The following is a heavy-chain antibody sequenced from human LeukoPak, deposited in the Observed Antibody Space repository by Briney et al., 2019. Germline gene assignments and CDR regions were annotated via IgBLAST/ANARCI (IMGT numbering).Heavy chain of an antibody. V-gene: IGHV3-66*01. CDR3: ASDGGRWSFDV. CDR1: GLAVSTTY. Sequence: GGSLRLSCAASGLAVSTTYMNWVRQAPGKGLDWVSVIYSDGTTYYSDSVKGRFTIYRDNSKNTVYLQMNSLRAEDTAVYYCASDGGRWSFDVWGQGILVTVSS. D-gene: IGHD3-16*01. CDR2: IYSDGTT. J-gene: IGHJ4*02.